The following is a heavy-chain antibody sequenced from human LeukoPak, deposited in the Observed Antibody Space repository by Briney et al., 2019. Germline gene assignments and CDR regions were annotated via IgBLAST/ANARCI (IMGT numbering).Heavy chain of an antibody. CDR2: ISSSSSYI. Sequence: GGSLRLSCAASGFTFSSYSMNWVRQAPGKGLEWVSSISSSSSYIYYADSVKGRFTISRDNAKNSLYPQMNSLRAEDTAVYYCAIYGDANYYYYGMDVWGQGTTVTVSS. D-gene: IGHD4-17*01. J-gene: IGHJ6*02. CDR3: AIYGDANYYYYGMDV. V-gene: IGHV3-21*01. CDR1: GFTFSSYS.